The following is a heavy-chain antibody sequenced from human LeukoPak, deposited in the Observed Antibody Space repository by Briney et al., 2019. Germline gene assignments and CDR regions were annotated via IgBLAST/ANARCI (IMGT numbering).Heavy chain of an antibody. CDR1: GGSISSYY. Sequence: SETLSLTCTVSGGSISSYYWSWIRQPAGKGLEWIGRIYTSGSTNYNPSLKSRVTMSVDTSKNQFSLKLSSVTAADTAVYYCARTWGAAGAYYFDYWGQGTLVTVSS. V-gene: IGHV4-4*07. D-gene: IGHD6-13*01. J-gene: IGHJ4*02. CDR3: ARTWGAAGAYYFDY. CDR2: IYTSGST.